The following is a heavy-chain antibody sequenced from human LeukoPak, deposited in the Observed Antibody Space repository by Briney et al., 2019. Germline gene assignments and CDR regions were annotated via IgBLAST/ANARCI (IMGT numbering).Heavy chain of an antibody. J-gene: IGHJ4*02. CDR1: GYSISSGYY. CDR3: ARDRYQLPIRSDFDY. D-gene: IGHD2-2*01. V-gene: IGHV4-38-2*02. Sequence: SETLSLTCTVSGYSISSGYYWGWIRQPPGRGLEWIGSIYHSGSTYYNPSLKSRVTISVDTSKNQFSLKLSSVTAADTAVYYCARDRYQLPIRSDFDYWGQGTLVTVSS. CDR2: IYHSGST.